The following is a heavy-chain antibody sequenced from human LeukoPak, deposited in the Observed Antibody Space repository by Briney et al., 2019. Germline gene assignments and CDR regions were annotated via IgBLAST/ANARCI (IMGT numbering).Heavy chain of an antibody. CDR3: ANEEVPNDY. J-gene: IGHJ4*02. V-gene: IGHV3-23*01. CDR2: ISISGDIT. CDR1: GFTFSSYA. Sequence: GGSLRLSCAASGFTFSSYAMSWVRQAPGKGLEWVSGISISGDITYYADSVQGRFIISRDNSKNTVYLQMNSLRVEDTAVYYCANEEVPNDYWGQGTLVTVSS. D-gene: IGHD4/OR15-4a*01.